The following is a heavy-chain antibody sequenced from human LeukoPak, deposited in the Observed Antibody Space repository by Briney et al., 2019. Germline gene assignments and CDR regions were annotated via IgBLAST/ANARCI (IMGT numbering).Heavy chain of an antibody. J-gene: IGHJ4*02. CDR2: IFPSGGEI. CDR1: GFTFSTFA. CDR3: ATYRQVLLPFES. V-gene: IGHV3-23*01. Sequence: GGSLRLSCAASGFTFSTFAMIWVRQPLGKGLEWVSSIFPSGGEIHYADSVRGRFTISRDNSKSTLSLQMNSLRAEDTAIYYCATYRQVLLPFESWGQGTLVTVSS. D-gene: IGHD2-8*02.